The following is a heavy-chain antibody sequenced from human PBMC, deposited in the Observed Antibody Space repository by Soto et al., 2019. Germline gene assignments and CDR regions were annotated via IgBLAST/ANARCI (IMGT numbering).Heavy chain of an antibody. V-gene: IGHV1-2*04. CDR2: INPNSGGT. D-gene: IGHD2-21*02. J-gene: IGHJ3*02. CDR1: GYTFTVYY. Sequence: ASVKVSCKASGYTFTVYYIHWLRQAPGQGPEWMGWINPNSGGTNYAQNFQGWVTMTRDTSISTAYMELSRLRSDDTAVYYCARVAYCGGDCSDAFDIWGQGTMVTVSS. CDR3: ARVAYCGGDCSDAFDI.